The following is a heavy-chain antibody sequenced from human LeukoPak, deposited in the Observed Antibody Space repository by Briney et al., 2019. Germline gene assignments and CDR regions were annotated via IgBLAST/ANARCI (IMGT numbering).Heavy chain of an antibody. J-gene: IGHJ4*02. Sequence: SETLSLTCAAYGGSFSGYYWSWIRQPPGKGLEWIGEINHSGSTNYNPSLKSRVTVSVDTSKNQFSLKLSSVTAADTAVYYCARLRITIFGVVKYFDYWGQGTLVTVSS. CDR2: INHSGST. CDR1: GGSFSGYY. CDR3: ARLRITIFGVVKYFDY. V-gene: IGHV4-34*01. D-gene: IGHD3-3*01.